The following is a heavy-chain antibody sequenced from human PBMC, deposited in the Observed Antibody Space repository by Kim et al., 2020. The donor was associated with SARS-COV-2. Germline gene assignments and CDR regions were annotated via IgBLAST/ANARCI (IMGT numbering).Heavy chain of an antibody. CDR3: ARVSSGSSSWYWFDP. J-gene: IGHJ5*02. V-gene: IGHV3-11*05. Sequence: ADVGKGRITKPRDNAKNSLYLQMNSLGAEDTAVYYCARVSSGSSSWYWFDPWGQGTLVTVSS. D-gene: IGHD6-13*01.